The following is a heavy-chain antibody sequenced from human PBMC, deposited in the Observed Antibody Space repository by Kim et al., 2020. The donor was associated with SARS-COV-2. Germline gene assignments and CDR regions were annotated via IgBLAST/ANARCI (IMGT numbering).Heavy chain of an antibody. CDR1: GFTFSSYS. V-gene: IGHV3-21*01. J-gene: IGHJ4*02. CDR2: ISSSSSYI. Sequence: GGSLRLSCAASGFTFSSYSMNWVRQAPGKGLEWVSSISSSSSYIYYADSVKGRFTISRDNAKNSLYLQMNSLRAEDTAVYYCARVGEGSSSFPSDYWGQGTLVTVSS. D-gene: IGHD6-6*01. CDR3: ARVGEGSSSFPSDY.